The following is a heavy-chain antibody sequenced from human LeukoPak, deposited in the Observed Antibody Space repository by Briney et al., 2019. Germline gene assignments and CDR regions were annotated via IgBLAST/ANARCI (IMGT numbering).Heavy chain of an antibody. D-gene: IGHD3-16*01. Sequence: GGSLRLSCAASGFTFSSYAMSWVRQAPGKGLEWVSAISGGGGSTYYADSVKGRFTISRDNSKNTLYLQMNSLRAEDTAVYYCARGGGTTSQPDYWGQGTLVTVSS. CDR2: ISGGGGST. V-gene: IGHV3-23*01. CDR1: GFTFSSYA. J-gene: IGHJ4*02. CDR3: ARGGGTTSQPDY.